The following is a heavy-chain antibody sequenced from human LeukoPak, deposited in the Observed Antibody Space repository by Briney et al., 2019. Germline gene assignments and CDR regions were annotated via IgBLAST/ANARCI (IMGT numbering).Heavy chain of an antibody. D-gene: IGHD4-17*01. CDR3: ARTMTTVTQDAFDI. V-gene: IGHV3-7*02. J-gene: IGHJ3*02. CDR2: IKQDGSEK. CDR1: GFTFRSYW. Sequence: PGGSLRLSCAASGFTFRSYWMSWVRQAPGKGLEWVANIKQDGSEKYYVDSVKGRFTISRDNAKNSLYLQMNSLRAEDTAVYYCARTMTTVTQDAFDIWVQGTRVTVSS.